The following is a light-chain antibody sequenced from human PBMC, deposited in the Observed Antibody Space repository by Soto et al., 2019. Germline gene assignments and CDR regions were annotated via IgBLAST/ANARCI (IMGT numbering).Light chain of an antibody. V-gene: IGKV3-15*01. J-gene: IGKJ3*01. CDR1: QSVSSN. CDR3: QQYNNWSFT. Sequence: EIVMTQSPATLSVSPGERATLSCSASQSVSSNLAWYQQNPGQAPRLLIYGASSSATGIPARFSGSGSGTEFTLTISSLQSEDFAVYYCQQYNNWSFTFGPGTKVDSK. CDR2: GAS.